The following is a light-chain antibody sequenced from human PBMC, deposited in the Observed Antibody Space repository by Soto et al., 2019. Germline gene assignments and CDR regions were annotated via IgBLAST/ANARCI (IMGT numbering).Light chain of an antibody. J-gene: IGKJ2*01. CDR2: WAS. Sequence: DIVMTQSPDSLAVSLGERATFKCKSSHSLLYTSDNNNYLGWYQVKPGQPPRLLIYWASNRQPGVPDRFSGTGSGTDFTLTITSLHAEDVADYYCQQYYNTPYTVGQGIKLEIK. CDR1: HSLLYTSDNNNY. CDR3: QQYYNTPYT. V-gene: IGKV4-1*01.